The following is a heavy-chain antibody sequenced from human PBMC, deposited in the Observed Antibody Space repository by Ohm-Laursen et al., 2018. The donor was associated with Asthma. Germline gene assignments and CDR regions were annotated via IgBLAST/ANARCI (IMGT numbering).Heavy chain of an antibody. J-gene: IGHJ4*02. D-gene: IGHD3-3*01. CDR1: GFTLRSFA. V-gene: IGHV3-30-3*01. Sequence: SLRLSCAASGFTLRSFAMSWVRQAPGKGLEWVAVGGSYYDGGLKYYADSVNGRFTVSRDDSKNTLYLQMNSLRPDDTAVYYCARDVMEWYLPAFDFWGQGTLVTVSS. CDR2: GGSYYDGGLK. CDR3: ARDVMEWYLPAFDF.